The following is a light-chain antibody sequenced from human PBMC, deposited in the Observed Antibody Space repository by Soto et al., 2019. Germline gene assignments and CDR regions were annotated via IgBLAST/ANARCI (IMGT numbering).Light chain of an antibody. V-gene: IGKV1-9*01. CDR2: AAS. J-gene: IGKJ5*01. CDR3: QQLNSYPST. Sequence: IQLTQSPSSLSASVGDRVTITCRASQGISSYLPWYQQKPGKAPKLLIYAASTLQSGVPSRFSGSGSGTDFTLTISSLQPEDFATYYCQQLNSYPSTFGQGTRLEIK. CDR1: QGISSY.